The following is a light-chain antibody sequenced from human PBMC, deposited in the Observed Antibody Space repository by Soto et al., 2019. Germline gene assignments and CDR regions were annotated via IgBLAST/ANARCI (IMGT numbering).Light chain of an antibody. CDR3: QQRSNRPPVT. CDR2: DAS. Sequence: EIVLTQSPATLSLSPGERATLSCRASQSVSSYLAWYQQKPGQAPRLLIYDASNRATGIPARFSGSGSRTDFTLTISSLEPEDFAIYYCQQRSNRPPVTFGGGTKVEIK. J-gene: IGKJ4*01. CDR1: QSVSSY. V-gene: IGKV3-11*01.